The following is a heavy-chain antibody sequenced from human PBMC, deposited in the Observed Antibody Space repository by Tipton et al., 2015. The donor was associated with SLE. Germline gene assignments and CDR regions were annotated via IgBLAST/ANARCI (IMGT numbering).Heavy chain of an antibody. CDR1: GGSIESSPYY. Sequence: TLSLTCTVSGGSIESSPYYWGWIRQPPGKGLEWIGTMSYSGTTYYNSSLKSRVTVSLDTSENQFSLKLSSVTAAETAVYFCARLTGGWYYHNSGYRPLWYFDLWGRGSLVTVSS. V-gene: IGHV4-39*07. CDR2: MSYSGTT. D-gene: IGHD3-22*01. J-gene: IGHJ2*01. CDR3: ARLTGGWYYHNSGYRPLWYFDL.